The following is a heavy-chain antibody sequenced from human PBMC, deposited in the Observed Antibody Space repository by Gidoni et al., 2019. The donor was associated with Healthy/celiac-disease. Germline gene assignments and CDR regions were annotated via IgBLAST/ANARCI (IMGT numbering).Heavy chain of an antibody. CDR1: GGSISSHNW. J-gene: IGHJ6*02. D-gene: IGHD6-19*01. Sequence: QVQLQESGPGLVKPSGTLSLTCAVSGGSISSHNWWRWVRQPQGKGLEWIGEIYHSGSTNYNPSLKSRVTISVDKSNNQFSLKLSSVTAADTAVYYCARAGAVAGTNYYYYGMDVWGQGTTVTVSS. CDR3: ARAGAVAGTNYYYYGMDV. V-gene: IGHV4-4*02. CDR2: IYHSGST.